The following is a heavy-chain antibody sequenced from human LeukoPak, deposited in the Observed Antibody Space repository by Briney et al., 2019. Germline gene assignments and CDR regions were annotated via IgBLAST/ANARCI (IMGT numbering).Heavy chain of an antibody. V-gene: IGHV4-39*01. Sequence: SETLSLTCTVSGGSISRYYWGWIRQPPGKELEWIGTIFYSGRTYYNPSLKSRVTISVDTSKNQFSLKLSSVTAADTAVYYCARLAAGTWSYDYWGQGSLVTVSS. D-gene: IGHD6-25*01. CDR1: GGSISRYY. CDR3: ARLAAGTWSYDY. CDR2: IFYSGRT. J-gene: IGHJ4*02.